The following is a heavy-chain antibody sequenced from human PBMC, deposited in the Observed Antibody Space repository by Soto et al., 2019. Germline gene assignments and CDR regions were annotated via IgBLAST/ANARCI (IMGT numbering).Heavy chain of an antibody. V-gene: IGHV1-69*13. D-gene: IGHD6-6*01. CDR3: ARPYSSSFRDAFDI. CDR2: IIPIFGTA. CDR1: GGTFSSYA. Sequence: SVKVSCKASGGTFSSYAISWVRQAPGQGLEWMGGIIPIFGTANYAQKFQGRVTITADESTSTAYMELSSLRSEDTAVYYRARPYSSSFRDAFDIWGQGTMVTV. J-gene: IGHJ3*02.